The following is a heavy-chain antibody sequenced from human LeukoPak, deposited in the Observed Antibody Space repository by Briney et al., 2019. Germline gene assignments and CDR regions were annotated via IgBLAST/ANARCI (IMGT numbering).Heavy chain of an antibody. CDR3: ARDNQYCSGGSCYTGFFDT. Sequence: GGSLRLSCAACGFTFSSYSMYWVRQAPGKGLEWVSYISSSSSTIYYADSVKGRFTISRDNAKNSLYLQMNSLRAEDTAVYYCARDNQYCSGGSCYTGFFDTWGQGTLVTVSS. J-gene: IGHJ4*02. V-gene: IGHV3-48*01. CDR2: ISSSSSTI. CDR1: GFTFSSYS. D-gene: IGHD2-15*01.